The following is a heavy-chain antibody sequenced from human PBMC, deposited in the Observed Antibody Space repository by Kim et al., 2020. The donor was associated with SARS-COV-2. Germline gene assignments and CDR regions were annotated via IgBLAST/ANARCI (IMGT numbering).Heavy chain of an antibody. J-gene: IGHJ3*02. CDR1: GGSISSYY. D-gene: IGHD7-27*01. CDR2: IYYSGST. Sequence: SETLSLTCTVSGGSISSYYWSWIRQPPGKGLEWIGYIYYSGSTNYNPSLKSRVTISVDTSKNQFSLKLSSVTAADTAVYYCARAGPPKTGEDAFDIWGQGTMVTVSS. CDR3: ARAGPPKTGEDAFDI. V-gene: IGHV4-59*13.